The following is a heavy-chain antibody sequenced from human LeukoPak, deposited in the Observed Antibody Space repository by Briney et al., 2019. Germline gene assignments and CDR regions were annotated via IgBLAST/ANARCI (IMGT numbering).Heavy chain of an antibody. CDR1: GGSISPYF. CDR2: ISYSERT. CDR3: VRDRRDGYNYVDI. D-gene: IGHD5-24*01. V-gene: IGHV4-59*01. J-gene: IGHJ4*02. Sequence: KTSETLSLTCTVSGGSISPYFWSWIRQPPGKRLEWIGYISYSERTDYNPSLKSRVTISVDTSKNQFSLKLSSVTAADTAVYYRVRDRRDGYNYVDIWGLGTLVTVSS.